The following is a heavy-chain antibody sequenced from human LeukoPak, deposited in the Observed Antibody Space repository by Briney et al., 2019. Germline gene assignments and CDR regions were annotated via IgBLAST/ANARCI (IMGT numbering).Heavy chain of an antibody. CDR3: ARGGVTTIAQYDY. CDR2: IFDSGTTNYNPST. D-gene: IGHD5-12*01. CDR1: GGSIISYF. J-gene: IGHJ4*02. V-gene: IGHV4-59*01. Sequence: SETLSLTCTVSGGSIISYFWSCIRQPPGKGPEWIGYIFDSGTTNYNPSTNYNPSLKSRVTVSLDTSKNHFSLKLSSVTAADTAVYFCARGGVTTIAQYDYWGQGILVTVSS.